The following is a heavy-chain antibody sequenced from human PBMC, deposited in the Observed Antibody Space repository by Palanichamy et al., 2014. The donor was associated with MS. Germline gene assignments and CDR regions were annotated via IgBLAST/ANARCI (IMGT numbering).Heavy chain of an antibody. V-gene: IGHV3-48*01. Sequence: LEWLSYISSSTRNIYYADSVKGRFTISRDNAKNSLYLQMNSLTAEDTAVYYCVRLPLEKEIKDSFDIWGQGTVVTVSS. J-gene: IGHJ3*02. CDR2: ISSSTRNI. D-gene: IGHD3-22*01. CDR3: VRLPLEKEIKDSFDI.